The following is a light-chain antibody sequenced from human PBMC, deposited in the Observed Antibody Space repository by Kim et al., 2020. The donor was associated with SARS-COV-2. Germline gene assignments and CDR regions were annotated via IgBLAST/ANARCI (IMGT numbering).Light chain of an antibody. V-gene: IGKV1-27*01. Sequence: ATVGDRVTVTCRASQDISTYLAWYQQKPGKVPKLLIYGASTLHSGVPSRFSGSGSGTDFTLTISSLQPEDVAIYYCEKYNSVPLTFGPGTKVDIK. CDR3: EKYNSVPLT. CDR1: QDISTY. CDR2: GAS. J-gene: IGKJ3*01.